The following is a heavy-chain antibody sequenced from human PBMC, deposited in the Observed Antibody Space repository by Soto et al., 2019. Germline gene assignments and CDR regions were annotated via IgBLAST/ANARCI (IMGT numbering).Heavy chain of an antibody. CDR1: GGSISSYY. J-gene: IGHJ3*02. CDR2: IYYSGST. V-gene: IGHV4-59*01. CDR3: ARAPFVPAASGSPDAFDI. Sequence: SEPLSLPCTVSGGSISSYYWGWIRQPAGKGLEWIGYIYYSGSTNYNPSLKSRVTISVDTSKNQFSLKLSSVTAADTAVYYCARAPFVPAASGSPDAFDIWGQGTMVTVPS. D-gene: IGHD2-2*01.